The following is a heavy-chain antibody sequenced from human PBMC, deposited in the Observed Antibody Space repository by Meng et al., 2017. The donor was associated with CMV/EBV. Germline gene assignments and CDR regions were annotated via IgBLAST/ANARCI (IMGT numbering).Heavy chain of an antibody. J-gene: IGHJ6*02. CDR3: ARAHSSSWYSWAYYYYGMDV. Sequence: ASVKVSCKASGYTFTSYDINWVRQATGQGLEWTGWMNPNSGNTGYAQKFQGRVTMTRNTSISTAYMELSSLRSEDTAVYYCARAHSSSWYSWAYYYYGMDVWGQGTTVTVSS. CDR1: GYTFTSYD. CDR2: MNPNSGNT. V-gene: IGHV1-8*01. D-gene: IGHD6-13*01.